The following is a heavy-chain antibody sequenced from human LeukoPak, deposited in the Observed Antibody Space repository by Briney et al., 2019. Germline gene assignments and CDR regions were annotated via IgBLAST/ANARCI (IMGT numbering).Heavy chain of an antibody. Sequence: GGSLRLSCAASGFTVSSNYMSWIRQAPGKGLEWVSYISSSGSTIYYADSVKGRFTISRDNAKNSLYLQMNSLRAEDTAVYYCARDRSYYDSSGYFWGQGTLVTVSS. J-gene: IGHJ4*02. CDR1: GFTVSSNY. V-gene: IGHV3-11*01. D-gene: IGHD3-22*01. CDR3: ARDRSYYDSSGYF. CDR2: ISSSGSTI.